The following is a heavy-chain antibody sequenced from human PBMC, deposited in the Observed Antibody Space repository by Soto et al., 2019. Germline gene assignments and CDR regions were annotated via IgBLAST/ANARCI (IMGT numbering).Heavy chain of an antibody. CDR1: GGSISSGGYY. CDR3: ARGPSAGDCSSTSGYGLGD. Sequence: QVQLQESGPGLVKSSQTLSLTCTVSGGSISSGGYYWSWIRQHPGKGLEWIGYIYYSGSTYNNPSXXCQGNISVATXXNXFXXKLSSVTAADTAVYYGARGPSAGDCSSTSGYGLGDWGQGTLVTVSS. D-gene: IGHD2-2*01. CDR2: IYYSGST. V-gene: IGHV4-31*01. J-gene: IGHJ4*02.